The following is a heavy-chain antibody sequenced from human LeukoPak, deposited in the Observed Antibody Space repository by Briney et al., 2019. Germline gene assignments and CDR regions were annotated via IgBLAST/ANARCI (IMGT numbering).Heavy chain of an antibody. D-gene: IGHD3-3*01. Sequence: PSETLSLTCTVSCGSISSYYWSWIRRPPGKGLEWIGYVYYSGSTNYNPSLKSRVTISLDTSKNQFSLKLSSVTAADTAVYYCARDRTYDFWSGHTFAIWGQGTVVTVSS. CDR3: ARDRTYDFWSGHTFAI. CDR1: CGSISSYY. V-gene: IGHV4-59*01. CDR2: VYYSGST. J-gene: IGHJ3*02.